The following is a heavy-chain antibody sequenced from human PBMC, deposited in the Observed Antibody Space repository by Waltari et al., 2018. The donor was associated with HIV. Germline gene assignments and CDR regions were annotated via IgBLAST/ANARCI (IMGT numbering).Heavy chain of an antibody. Sequence: EVQLVESGGGMVQPGRSLRLSCAASGFTFDDYAMHWVRQAPGKGREWVPGINWKSGSIGYADSVKGRITISRDHAKNSLYVQMNRLSAEDTALYYCPRRQTLYSYFHLWGRGTLVTVSS. CDR1: GFTFDDYA. V-gene: IGHV3-9*01. CDR3: PRRQTLYSYFHL. J-gene: IGHJ2*01. CDR2: INWKSGSI.